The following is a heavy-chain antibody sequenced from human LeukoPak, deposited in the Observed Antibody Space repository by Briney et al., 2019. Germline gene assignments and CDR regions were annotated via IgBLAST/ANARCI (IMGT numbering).Heavy chain of an antibody. CDR2: ISVSGENT. Sequence: GRSLRLSCAASGLTFSSYAMTCVRQAPGKGLQWVSTISVSGENTYYADSVKGRFTISRDISKSTLYLQMNSLRDEDTAIYYCAKYGSGSYYNGLFWGQGTLVTVSS. D-gene: IGHD3-10*01. CDR1: GLTFSSYA. CDR3: AKYGSGSYYNGLF. V-gene: IGHV3-23*01. J-gene: IGHJ4*02.